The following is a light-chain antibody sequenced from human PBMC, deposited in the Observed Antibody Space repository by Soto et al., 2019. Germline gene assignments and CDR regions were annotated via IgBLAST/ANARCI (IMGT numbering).Light chain of an antibody. CDR3: QQYDNPPPTWT. V-gene: IGKV1-33*01. Sequence: DIQMTQSPSSLSASVGDRVTITCQASQDINNYLNWYQQTPGKAPKLLIYDASNLETGVPSRFSGSGSGTHFTFTISNLQPEDIATYYCQQYDNPPPTWTFGQGTKVDIK. CDR2: DAS. J-gene: IGKJ1*01. CDR1: QDINNY.